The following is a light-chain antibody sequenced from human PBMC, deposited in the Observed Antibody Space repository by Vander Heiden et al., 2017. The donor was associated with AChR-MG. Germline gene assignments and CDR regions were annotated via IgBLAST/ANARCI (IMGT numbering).Light chain of an antibody. V-gene: IGKV1-39*01. Sequence: EIQMTQSQSSLSASVGDRVTITCRASQSISRYLNWYQHKPGKAPKLLIYAASNLQSGVPSRFSVSGSGTDFTLIISSLQPEDFATYYCQPSYSTPYTFGQGTKLEIK. CDR2: AAS. CDR3: QPSYSTPYT. CDR1: QSISRY. J-gene: IGKJ2*01.